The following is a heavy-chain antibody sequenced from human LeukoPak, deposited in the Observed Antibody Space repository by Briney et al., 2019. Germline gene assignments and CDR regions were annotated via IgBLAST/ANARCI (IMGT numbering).Heavy chain of an antibody. V-gene: IGHV3-23*01. Sequence: GGSLRLSCAASGFTFSRYSMNWVRQAPGKGLEWVSVIWGSGSRTYYADYVKGRFTISRDNSRNTVYLQMDSLRAEDTAVYYCAKQLGYCSDGSCYFPYWGQGTLVTVSS. CDR3: AKQLGYCSDGSCYFPY. CDR1: GFTFSRYS. CDR2: IWGSGSRT. J-gene: IGHJ4*02. D-gene: IGHD2-15*01.